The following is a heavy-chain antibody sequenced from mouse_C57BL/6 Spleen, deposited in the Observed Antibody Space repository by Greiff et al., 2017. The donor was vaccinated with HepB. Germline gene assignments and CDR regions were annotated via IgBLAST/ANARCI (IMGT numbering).Heavy chain of an antibody. CDR3: TTYYGSSYRYFDV. V-gene: IGHV14-4*01. J-gene: IGHJ1*03. CDR1: GFNIKDDY. CDR2: IDPENGDT. Sequence: VQLKESGAELVRPGASVKLSCTASGFNIKDDYMHWVKQRPEQGLEWIGWIDPENGDTEYASKFQGKATITADTSSNTAYLQLSSLTSEDSAVYYCTTYYGSSYRYFDVGGTGTTVTVSS. D-gene: IGHD1-1*01.